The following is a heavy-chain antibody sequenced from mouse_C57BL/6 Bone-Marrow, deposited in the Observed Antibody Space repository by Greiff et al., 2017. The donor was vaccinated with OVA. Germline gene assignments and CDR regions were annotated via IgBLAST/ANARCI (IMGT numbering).Heavy chain of an antibody. CDR1: GFSLTSYA. V-gene: IGHV2-9-1*01. Sequence: QVQLQQSGPGLVAPSQSLSITCTVSGFSLTSYAISWVRQPPGKGLEWLGVIWTGGGTNYNSALKSRLSISKDNSKSQVFLKMNSLQTDDTARYDCARNWDSYYYGSSDDAMDYWGQGTSVTVSA. CDR3: ARNWDSYYYGSSDDAMDY. J-gene: IGHJ4*01. CDR2: IWTGGGT. D-gene: IGHD1-1*01.